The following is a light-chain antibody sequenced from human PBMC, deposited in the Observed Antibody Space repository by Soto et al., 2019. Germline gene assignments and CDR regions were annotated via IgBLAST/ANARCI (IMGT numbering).Light chain of an antibody. CDR2: DVS. CDR1: SSDVGAYKY. CDR3: WSHAGNYRWL. V-gene: IGLV2-11*01. J-gene: IGLJ2*01. Sequence: CTGTSSDVGAYKYVSWFQQNPGEAPNLLIYDVSTGTYGVPSRFSGPNTRNTASLTISALHAGDECDYYCWSHAGNYRWLFG.